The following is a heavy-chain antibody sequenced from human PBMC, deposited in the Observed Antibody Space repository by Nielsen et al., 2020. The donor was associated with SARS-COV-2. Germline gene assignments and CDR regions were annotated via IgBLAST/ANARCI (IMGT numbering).Heavy chain of an antibody. D-gene: IGHD6-13*01. CDR1: GFTFSDYY. CDR3: ARDLRQYSSSWPKKNTLQEGPYYYYYGMDV. CDR2: ISSSSSYT. Sequence: GGSLRLSCAASGFTFSDYYMSWIRQAPGKGLEWVSYISSSSSYTNYADSVKGRFTISRDNAKNSLYLQMNSLRAEDTAVYYCARDLRQYSSSWPKKNTLQEGPYYYYYGMDVWGQGTTVTVSS. V-gene: IGHV3-11*05. J-gene: IGHJ6*02.